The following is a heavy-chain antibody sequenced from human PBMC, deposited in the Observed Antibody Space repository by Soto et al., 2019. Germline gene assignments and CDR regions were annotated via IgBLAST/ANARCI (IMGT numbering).Heavy chain of an antibody. Sequence: QVQLQESGPGLVKPSETLSLTCTVSGGSISSYYWSWIRQPPGKGLEWIGYIYYSGCTNYNPSLKSRVTISVDTSQNQFSLKLSSVTAADTSVYYCARRWGRTFDYWGQGTLVTVAS. J-gene: IGHJ4*02. D-gene: IGHD1-26*01. V-gene: IGHV4-59*08. CDR1: GGSISSYY. CDR3: ARRWGRTFDY. CDR2: IYYSGCT.